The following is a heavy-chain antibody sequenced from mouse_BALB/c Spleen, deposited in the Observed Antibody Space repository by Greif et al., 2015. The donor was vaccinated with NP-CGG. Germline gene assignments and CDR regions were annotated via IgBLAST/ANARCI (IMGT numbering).Heavy chain of an antibody. CDR3: ARTGYYAMDY. CDR2: IRNKANGYTT. V-gene: IGHV7-3*02. Sequence: EVKVIESGGGLVQPGGSLRLSCATSGFTFTDYYMSWVRQPPGKALEWLDFIRNKANGYTTEYSASVKGRFTISRDNSQSILYLQMNTLRAEDSATYYCARTGYYAMDYWGQGTSVTVSS. D-gene: IGHD4-1*01. CDR1: GFTFTDYY. J-gene: IGHJ4*01.